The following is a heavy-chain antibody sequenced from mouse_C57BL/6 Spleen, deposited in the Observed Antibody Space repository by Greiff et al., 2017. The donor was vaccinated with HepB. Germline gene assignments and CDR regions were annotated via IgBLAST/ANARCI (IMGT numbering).Heavy chain of an antibody. CDR3: GRDEQWSWFAY. J-gene: IGHJ3*01. Sequence: EVMLVESGGGLVKPGGSLKLSCAASGFTFSAYGMHWVRQAPEKGLEWVAYIGGGSTTIYYADTMKGRFTISRDNAKNTLFLQMTSLRSEDTAMYYCGRDEQWSWFAYWGQGTLVTVSA. CDR2: IGGGSTTI. D-gene: IGHD1-3*01. CDR1: GFTFSAYG. V-gene: IGHV5-17*01.